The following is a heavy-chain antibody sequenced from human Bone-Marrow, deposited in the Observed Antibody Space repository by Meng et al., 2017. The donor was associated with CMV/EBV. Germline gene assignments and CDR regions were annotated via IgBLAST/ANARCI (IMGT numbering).Heavy chain of an antibody. CDR3: AREECSGGSCYGMDV. Sequence: GESLKISCAVSGFTLSYYSVNWVRQAPGKGLEWVSYITSSSSMIFYADSVKGRFTVSRDNAKNSVYLEMNSLTAEDTAVYYCAREECSGGSCYGMDVWGQGTTVTFSS. CDR2: ITSSSSMI. V-gene: IGHV3-48*04. J-gene: IGHJ6*02. D-gene: IGHD2-15*01. CDR1: GFTLSYYS.